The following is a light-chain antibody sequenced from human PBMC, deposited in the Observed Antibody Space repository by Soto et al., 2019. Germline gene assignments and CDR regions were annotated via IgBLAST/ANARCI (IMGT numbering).Light chain of an antibody. CDR3: SSYTNINTRACV. CDR2: TNI. Sequence: QSVLTQPPSVSGAPGQRVTISCTGSGSNIGAGYDVHWYQHLPGTAPKLLIYTNINRPSGVPDRFSASKSGTSASLAITGLQAGDEADYYCSSYTNINTRACVFGTGTKLTVL. V-gene: IGLV1-40*01. CDR1: GSNIGAGYD. J-gene: IGLJ1*01.